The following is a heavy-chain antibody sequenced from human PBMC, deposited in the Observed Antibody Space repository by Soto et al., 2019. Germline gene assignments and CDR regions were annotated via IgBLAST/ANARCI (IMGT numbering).Heavy chain of an antibody. D-gene: IGHD6-13*01. Sequence: PGGSLRLSCAASGFIFSSYWMHWVRQAPGKGLVWVSRINSDGSSTSYADSVKGRFTISRDNAKNTLYLQMNSLRAEDTAVYYCARDISRAAAGLDYWGQGTLVTVS. CDR3: ARDISRAAAGLDY. CDR1: GFIFSSYW. J-gene: IGHJ4*02. V-gene: IGHV3-74*01. CDR2: INSDGSST.